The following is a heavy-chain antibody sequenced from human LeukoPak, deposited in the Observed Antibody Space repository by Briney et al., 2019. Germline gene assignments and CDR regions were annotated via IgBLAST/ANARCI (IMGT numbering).Heavy chain of an antibody. J-gene: IGHJ4*02. V-gene: IGHV3-74*01. CDR2: VNSDGSTT. Sequence: GGSLRLSCAASGFTFSISWMHWVRQAPGKGLVWVSRVNSDGSTTICADSVKGRFTISRDNAKNTLYLQMNSLRAEDTAVYYCARDNYGRLDYWGQGTLVTVSS. CDR3: ARDNYGRLDY. D-gene: IGHD3-16*01. CDR1: GFTFSISW.